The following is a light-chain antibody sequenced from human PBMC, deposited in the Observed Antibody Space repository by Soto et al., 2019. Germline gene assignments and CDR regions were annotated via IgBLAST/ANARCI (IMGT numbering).Light chain of an antibody. CDR2: KAS. CDR3: PQYNSYSIT. J-gene: IGKJ5*01. V-gene: IGKV1-5*03. Sequence: QITQSASALSAYVEDRVTITCRASQSISSWLAWYQQKPGKAPKLLTYKASSLESGVPSRFSGSGSGTEFTLTISSLQPDDFATYYCPQYNSYSITFGQGTRLQIK. CDR1: QSISSW.